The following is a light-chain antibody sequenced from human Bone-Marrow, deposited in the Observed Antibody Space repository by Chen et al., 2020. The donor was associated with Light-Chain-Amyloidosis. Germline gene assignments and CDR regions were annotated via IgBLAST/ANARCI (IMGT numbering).Light chain of an antibody. J-gene: IGLJ3*02. V-gene: IGLV3-21*02. CDR3: QVWDRSSDRPV. Sequence: SYVLTQPSSVSVAPGQTATIACGGNNIGSTSVNWYQQTPGQAPLLVVYDDSYRPSGIPERLSGSNYGNTATLTIRRVEAGDEADYYCQVWDRSSDRPVFGGGTKLTVL. CDR2: DDS. CDR1: NIGSTS.